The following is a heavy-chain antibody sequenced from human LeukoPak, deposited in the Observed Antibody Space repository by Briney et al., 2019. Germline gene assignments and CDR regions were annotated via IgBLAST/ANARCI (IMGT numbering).Heavy chain of an antibody. CDR3: ARGGVVAATKSFFYDYGLDV. Sequence: GGSMRLSCAASEFRFGSFWMYWVRQVPGKGLVWVSTINTDGSSIYYADSVKGRFTISRDNAEHTLYLQMNNLRVDDTAVYYCARGGVVAATKSFFYDYGLDVWGQGTAVTVSS. CDR2: INTDGSSI. J-gene: IGHJ6*02. CDR1: EFRFGSFW. D-gene: IGHD2-15*01. V-gene: IGHV3-74*01.